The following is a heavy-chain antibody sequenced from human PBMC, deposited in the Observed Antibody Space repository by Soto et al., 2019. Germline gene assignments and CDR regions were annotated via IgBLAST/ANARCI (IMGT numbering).Heavy chain of an antibody. V-gene: IGHV3-30*18. CDR1: GFTFSSYG. CDR3: AKYSNYLAGMDV. CDR2: ISYDGSNK. J-gene: IGHJ6*01. Sequence: RLSCAASGFTFSSYGMHWVRQAPAKGLEWVAVISYDGSNKYYADSVKGRFTISRDNSKNTLYLQMNSLRAEDTAVYYWAKYSNYLAGMDVWGQGTMVTVSS. D-gene: IGHD4-4*01.